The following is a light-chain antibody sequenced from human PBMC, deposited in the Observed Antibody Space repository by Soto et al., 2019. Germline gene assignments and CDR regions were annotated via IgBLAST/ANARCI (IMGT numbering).Light chain of an antibody. J-gene: IGLJ1*01. CDR3: SSYTSSSTRV. V-gene: IGLV2-14*01. Sequence: QSALTQPASVSGSPGQSITISCTRTSSDVGGYNYVAWYQQHPGKAPKLLIYEVSNRPSGVSNRFSGSKSGNTASLTISGLQAEDEADEYCSSYTSSSTRVFGTGTKLTVL. CDR2: EVS. CDR1: SSDVGGYNY.